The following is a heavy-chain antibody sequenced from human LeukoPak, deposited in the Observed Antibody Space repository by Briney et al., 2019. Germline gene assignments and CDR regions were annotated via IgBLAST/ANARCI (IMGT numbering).Heavy chain of an antibody. D-gene: IGHD3-10*01. CDR2: IYYTGST. J-gene: IGHJ4*02. V-gene: IGHV4-39*02. CDR3: ARDVRYGSGSYYGY. Sequence: SETLSLTCTVSGVSITSSRYYWGWIRQPPGKGLEWIATIYYTGSTYYNPSLKSRVTISVDTSKSHFSLKLSSVTAADTAVYYCARDVRYGSGSYYGYWGQGTLVTVSS. CDR1: GVSITSSRYY.